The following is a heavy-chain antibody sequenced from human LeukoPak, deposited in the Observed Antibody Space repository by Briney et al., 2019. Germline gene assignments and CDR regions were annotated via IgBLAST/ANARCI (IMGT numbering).Heavy chain of an antibody. V-gene: IGHV3-48*04. Sequence: PGGSLRLSCAASGFSFSSYSMNWVRQAPGKGLEWVSYISHTGSTMSYADSVKGRFAISRDNARNSLYLQMNSLRAEDTAVYYCARDALRIAAAATRFDYWGQGTLVTVSS. CDR3: ARDALRIAAAATRFDY. D-gene: IGHD6-13*01. CDR2: ISHTGSTM. J-gene: IGHJ4*02. CDR1: GFSFSSYS.